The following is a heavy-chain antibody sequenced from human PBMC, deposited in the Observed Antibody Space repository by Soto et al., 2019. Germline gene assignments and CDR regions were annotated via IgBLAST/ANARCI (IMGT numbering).Heavy chain of an antibody. D-gene: IGHD3-22*01. CDR1: GGSFSGYY. J-gene: IGHJ3*02. CDR3: ARGPRITMIRGAFDI. CDR2: INHSGST. V-gene: IGHV4-34*01. Sequence: QVQLQQWGAGLLKPSETLSLTCAVYGGSFSGYYWSWIRQPPGKGLEWIGEINHSGSTNYNPSLKSRVTISVDTSKNKFSLKLSSVTAADTAVYYCARGPRITMIRGAFDIWGQGTMVTVSS.